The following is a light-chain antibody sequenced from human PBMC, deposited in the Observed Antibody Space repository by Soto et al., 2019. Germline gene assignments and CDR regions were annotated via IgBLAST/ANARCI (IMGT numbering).Light chain of an antibody. J-gene: IGLJ2*01. CDR1: NIGTKS. CDR3: QVWDSFSDHVF. V-gene: IGLV3-21*02. Sequence: SYELTQPPSVSVAPGQTARITCGGDNIGTKSVHWYQQRPGQAPVLVVYDDRARPSELPERFSGSNTGNTATLSISRVEAGDEADYYCQVWDSFSDHVFFGGGPKVTVL. CDR2: DDR.